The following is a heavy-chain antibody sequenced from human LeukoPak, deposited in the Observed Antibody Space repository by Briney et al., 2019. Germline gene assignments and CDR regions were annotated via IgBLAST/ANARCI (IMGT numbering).Heavy chain of an antibody. Sequence: SETLSLTCAVYGGSFSGYYWSWIRQPPGKGLEWIGEINHSGSTNYNPSLKSRVTISVDTSKNQFSLKLSSVTAADTAVYYCARGRDGYKYYYYMDVWGKGPRSPSP. CDR2: INHSGST. CDR1: GGSFSGYY. CDR3: ARGRDGYKYYYYMDV. V-gene: IGHV4-34*01. J-gene: IGHJ6*03. D-gene: IGHD5-24*01.